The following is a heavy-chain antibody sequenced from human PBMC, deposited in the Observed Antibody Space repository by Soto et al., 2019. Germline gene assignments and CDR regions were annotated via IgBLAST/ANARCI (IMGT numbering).Heavy chain of an antibody. D-gene: IGHD2-15*01. J-gene: IGHJ6*03. Sequence: SVKVSCKASGGTFSSYTISWVRQAPGQGLEWMGRIIPILGIANYAQKFQGRVTITADKSTSTAYMELSSLRSEDTAVYYCATSVVVAATYYYYYMDVWGKGTTVTVSS. V-gene: IGHV1-69*02. CDR2: IIPILGIA. CDR1: GGTFSSYT. CDR3: ATSVVVAATYYYYYMDV.